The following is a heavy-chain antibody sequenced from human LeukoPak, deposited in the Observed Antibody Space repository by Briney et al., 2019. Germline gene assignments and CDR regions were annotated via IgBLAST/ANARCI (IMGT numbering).Heavy chain of an antibody. J-gene: IGHJ5*02. CDR2: IYHSGGT. CDR3: ARGKSGWNPASDL. CDR1: GGSISGSNS. V-gene: IGHV4-30-2*01. Sequence: SETLSLTCAVSGGSISGSNSWSWIRQPPGKGLEWIGYIYHSGGTSYNPSLKSRVTISMDRSKNQVSLKLTSLTAADTAVYFCARGKSGWNPASDLWGQGTLVTVSS. D-gene: IGHD6-19*01.